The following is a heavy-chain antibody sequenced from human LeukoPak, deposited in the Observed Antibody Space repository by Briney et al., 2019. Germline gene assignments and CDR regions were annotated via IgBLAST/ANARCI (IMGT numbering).Heavy chain of an antibody. CDR2: ISAYNGNT. Sequence: ASVKVSCTASGYTFTSYGISWVRQAPGQGLEWMGWISAYNGNTNYAQKLQGRVAMTTDTSTSTAYMELRSLRSDDTAVYYCARDRGVRGVIQLDFDYWGQGTLVTVSS. V-gene: IGHV1-18*04. CDR1: GYTFTSYG. J-gene: IGHJ4*02. CDR3: ARDRGVRGVIQLDFDY. D-gene: IGHD3-10*01.